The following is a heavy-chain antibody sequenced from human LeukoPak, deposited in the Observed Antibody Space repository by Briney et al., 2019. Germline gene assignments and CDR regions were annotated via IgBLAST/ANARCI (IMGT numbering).Heavy chain of an antibody. CDR1: GGSISSSNW. D-gene: IGHD3-10*01. CDR3: ARGLWFGDTPPGY. Sequence: PSGTLSLTCAVSGGSISSSNWWTWVRQPPGKGLEWIGEIYHSGSTNYNPSLKSRVTISVDKSKNQFSLNLSSVTAADTAVYYCARGLWFGDTPPGYWGQGTLVTVSS. J-gene: IGHJ4*02. V-gene: IGHV4-4*02. CDR2: IYHSGST.